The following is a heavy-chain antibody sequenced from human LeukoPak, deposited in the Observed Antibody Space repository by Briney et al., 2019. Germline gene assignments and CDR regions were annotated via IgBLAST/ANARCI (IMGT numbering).Heavy chain of an antibody. J-gene: IGHJ5*02. Sequence: ASVTVSCKASGYTFTSYGISWVRQAPGQGLEWMGWISAYNGNTNYAQKLQGRVTMTTDTSTSTAYMELRSLRSDDTAVYYCARDASAGWLRHAWFDPWGQGTLVTVSS. D-gene: IGHD5-24*01. CDR3: ARDASAGWLRHAWFDP. V-gene: IGHV1-18*01. CDR1: GYTFTSYG. CDR2: ISAYNGNT.